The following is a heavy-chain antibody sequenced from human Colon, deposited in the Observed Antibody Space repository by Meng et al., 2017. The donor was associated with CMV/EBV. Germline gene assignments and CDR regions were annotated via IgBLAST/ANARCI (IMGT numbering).Heavy chain of an antibody. V-gene: IGHV1-18*01. CDR1: GYIFNHYG. CDR3: ARGYDYTNYVPIDS. D-gene: IGHD4-11*01. J-gene: IGHJ4*02. CDR2: ISGFNGKT. Sequence: ASVKVSCKASGYIFNHYGLNWVRQAPGQGLEWLGWISGFNGKTYFAKNFQDRLTLTIDTSASTAYMELRGLKSDDTAIYYCARGYDYTNYVPIDSWGQGTLVTVSS.